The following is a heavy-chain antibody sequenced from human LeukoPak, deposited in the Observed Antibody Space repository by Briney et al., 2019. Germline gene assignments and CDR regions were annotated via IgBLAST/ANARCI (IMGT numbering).Heavy chain of an antibody. CDR2: ISGSGGST. J-gene: IGHJ1*01. Sequence: GGSLRLSCAASGFTFSSYAMSWVRQAPGKGLEWVSAISGSGGSTYYADSVKGRFTISRDNPKNTLYLQMNSLRAEDTAVYYCAKDGYSYGEQNEYFQHWGQGTLVTVSS. CDR3: AKDGYSYGEQNEYFQH. V-gene: IGHV3-23*01. D-gene: IGHD5-18*01. CDR1: GFTFSSYA.